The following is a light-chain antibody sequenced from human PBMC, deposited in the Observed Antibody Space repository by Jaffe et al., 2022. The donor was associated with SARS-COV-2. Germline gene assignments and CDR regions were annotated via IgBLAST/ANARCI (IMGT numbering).Light chain of an antibody. Sequence: DIQMTQSPSSLAASVGDRVAITCRASQDIDINLNWYLQRPGKAPDLLISAASNLQSGVPSRFSGSRSGTEFTLTISSLQPEDFATYYCQQTYIIPLTFGGGTKVEI. V-gene: IGKV1-39*01. CDR3: QQTYIIPLT. CDR1: QDIDIN. CDR2: AAS. J-gene: IGKJ4*01.